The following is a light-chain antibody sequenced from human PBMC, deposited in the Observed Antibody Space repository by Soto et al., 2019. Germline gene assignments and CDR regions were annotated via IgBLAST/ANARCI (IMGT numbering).Light chain of an antibody. CDR2: RNN. CDR3: AAWDDTLSGHVV. CDR1: RSNIVSEY. V-gene: IGLV1-47*01. Sequence: QSVLTQPPSASGTPGQRVTISCSGSRSNIVSEYVYWYQQVPGTAPKLLIYRNNKRPSGVPDRFSGSKSGTAASLAISGLRSEDEADYYCAAWDDTLSGHVVFGGGTKLTVL. J-gene: IGLJ2*01.